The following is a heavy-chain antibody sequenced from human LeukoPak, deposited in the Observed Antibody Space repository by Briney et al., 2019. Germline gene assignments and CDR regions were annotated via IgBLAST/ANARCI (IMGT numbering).Heavy chain of an antibody. CDR1: GFTFSDYY. CDR3: AKDLEGGYGMDV. V-gene: IGHV3-11*04. D-gene: IGHD1-1*01. J-gene: IGHJ6*02. CDR2: ISSSGSTI. Sequence: PGGSLRLSCAASGFTFSDYYMSWIRQAPGKGLEWVSYISSSGSTIYYADSVKGRFTISRDNSKNTLYLQMNSLRAEDTAVYYCAKDLEGGYGMDVWGQGTTVTVSS.